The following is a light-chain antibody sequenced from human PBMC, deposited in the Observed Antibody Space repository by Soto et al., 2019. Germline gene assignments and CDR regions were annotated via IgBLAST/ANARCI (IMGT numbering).Light chain of an antibody. CDR2: AVS. CDR1: SSDIGSYDH. V-gene: IGLV2-14*03. J-gene: IGLJ1*01. Sequence: SVLAQPASVSGSPGQSITISRSGTSSDIGSYDHVAWYQQFPGKSPKLIIYAVSDRPSGVSDRFSGSKSGISASLTISGLQTEDEADYYCISYTDRQSYLFGTGTKVTVL. CDR3: ISYTDRQSYL.